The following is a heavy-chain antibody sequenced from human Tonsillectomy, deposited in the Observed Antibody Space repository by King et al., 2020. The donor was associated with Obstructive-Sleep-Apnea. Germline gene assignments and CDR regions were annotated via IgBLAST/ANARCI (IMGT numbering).Heavy chain of an antibody. D-gene: IGHD2-15*01. Sequence: VQLQESGPGLVKPSETLSLTCTVSGYSISSGYYWGWLRQPPGKGLEWIGSIFHSGSTYYNPSLKSRVTISVDTSKNQFSLKLSAVTAADTAVYYCARAGSVWSGGSCYGVPWHWGQGTLVTVSS. J-gene: IGHJ1*01. V-gene: IGHV4-38-2*02. CDR1: GYSISSGYY. CDR2: IFHSGST. CDR3: ARAGSVWSGGSCYGVPWH.